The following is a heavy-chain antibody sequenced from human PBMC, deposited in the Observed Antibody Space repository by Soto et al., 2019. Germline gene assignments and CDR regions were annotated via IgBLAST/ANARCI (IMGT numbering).Heavy chain of an antibody. CDR1: GYSFTSYD. V-gene: IGHV1-8*01. CDR3: ARVKGSGYHNWFDP. CDR2: MNANNGNT. D-gene: IGHD3-22*01. J-gene: IGHJ5*02. Sequence: ASVKVSCKASGYSFTSYDIEGVRQAAGQGVEWMGWMNANNGNTGYAQKFQGRVTSTRDTSISTAYMELSSLRSDDTAVYYCARVKGSGYHNWFDPWG.